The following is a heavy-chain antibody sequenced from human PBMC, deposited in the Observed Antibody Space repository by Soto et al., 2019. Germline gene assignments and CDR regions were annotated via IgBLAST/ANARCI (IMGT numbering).Heavy chain of an antibody. V-gene: IGHV3-21*01. D-gene: IGHD3-22*01. CDR2: ISSSSSYI. CDR1: GFSFSTYA. CDR3: ATYYYDSRGYPQNFDY. J-gene: IGHJ4*02. Sequence: GGSLRLSCAASGFSFSTYAMGWVRQAPGKGLEWVSSISSSSSYIYYADSVKGRFTISRDNAKNSLYLQMNSLRAEDTAVYYCATYYYDSRGYPQNFDYWGQGTLVTVSS.